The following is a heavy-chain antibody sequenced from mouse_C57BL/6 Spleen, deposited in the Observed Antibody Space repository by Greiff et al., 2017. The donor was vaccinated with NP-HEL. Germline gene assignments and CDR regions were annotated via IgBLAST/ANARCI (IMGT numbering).Heavy chain of an antibody. J-gene: IGHJ2*01. CDR1: GYTFTDYN. V-gene: IGHV1-22*01. CDR3: ARPEEIYYDYPFDY. CDR2: INPNNGGT. D-gene: IGHD2-4*01. Sequence: EVQLQESGPELVKPGASVKMSCKASGYTFTDYNMHWVKQSHGKSLEWIGYINPNNGGTSYNQKFKGKATLTVNKSSSTAYMELRSLTSEDSAVYYCARPEEIYYDYPFDYWGQGTTLTVSS.